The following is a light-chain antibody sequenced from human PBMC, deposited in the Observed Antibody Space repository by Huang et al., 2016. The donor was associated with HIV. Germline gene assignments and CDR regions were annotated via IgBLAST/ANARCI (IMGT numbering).Light chain of an antibody. CDR1: QDISNY. CDR3: QQYDNLPYT. CDR2: DAS. V-gene: IGKV1-33*01. Sequence: DIQMTQSPSSLSASVGDRVTITCQASQDISNYLNWYQQKQGKAPKLLIYDASNLETGVPSRFSGSGSGTDFTFTISSLQPEDIVTYYCQQYDNLPYTFGQGTKLEIK. J-gene: IGKJ2*01.